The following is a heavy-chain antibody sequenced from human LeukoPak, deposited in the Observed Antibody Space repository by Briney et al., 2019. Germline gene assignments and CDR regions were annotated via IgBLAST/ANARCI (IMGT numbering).Heavy chain of an antibody. V-gene: IGHV3-23*01. Sequence: GALRLSCAASGFTFSGSSISWVRQAPGKGLEWVSAITDAVGSTHYADSVKGRFTISSDNSKNTVYLQMNSLRPEDMAVYYCAKEIFSGLLYIDYWGQGTLVTVSS. J-gene: IGHJ4*02. CDR3: AKEIFSGLLYIDY. CDR2: ITDAVGST. CDR1: GFTFSGSS. D-gene: IGHD5-12*01.